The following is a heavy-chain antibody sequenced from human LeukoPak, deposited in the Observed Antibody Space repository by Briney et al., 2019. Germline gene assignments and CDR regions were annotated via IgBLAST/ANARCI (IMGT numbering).Heavy chain of an antibody. D-gene: IGHD3-9*01. Sequence: GGSLRLSCAASGFSFTYSTMNWVRLAPGKGLEWVSSITSSSGNIYYSDSVRGRFTVSRDNAKNSLYLQMNSLIVEDSAVYYCVRIPNNAGFPNWFDPWGQGTLVSVSS. V-gene: IGHV3-21*01. CDR2: ITSSSGNI. CDR1: GFSFTYST. CDR3: VRIPNNAGFPNWFDP. J-gene: IGHJ5*02.